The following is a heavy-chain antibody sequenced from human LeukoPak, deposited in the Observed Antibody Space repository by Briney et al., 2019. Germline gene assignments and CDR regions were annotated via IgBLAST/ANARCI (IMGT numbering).Heavy chain of an antibody. V-gene: IGHV1-69*04. CDR1: GGTFSSYT. CDR2: IIPILGIA. D-gene: IGHD3-9*01. Sequence: SVKVSCKASGGTFSSYTISWVRQAPGQGLEWMGRIIPILGIANYAQKFQGRVTITADKSTSTAYMGLSSLRSEDTAVYYCAREGPEYYDILTGYFSLNGMDVWGQGTTVTVSS. CDR3: AREGPEYYDILTGYFSLNGMDV. J-gene: IGHJ6*02.